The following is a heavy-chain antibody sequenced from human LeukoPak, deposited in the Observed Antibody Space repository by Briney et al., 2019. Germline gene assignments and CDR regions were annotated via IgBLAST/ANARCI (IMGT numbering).Heavy chain of an antibody. V-gene: IGHV4-39*07. CDR2: IYYSGST. D-gene: IGHD3-22*01. CDR1: GGSISSSSYY. J-gene: IGHJ4*02. CDR3: ARDQDSSALFDY. Sequence: PSETLSPTCTVSGGSISSSSYYWGWIRQPPGKGLEWIGSIYYSGSTYYNPSLKSRVTISVDTSKNQFSLKLSSVTAADTAVYYCARDQDSSALFDYWGQGTLVTVSS.